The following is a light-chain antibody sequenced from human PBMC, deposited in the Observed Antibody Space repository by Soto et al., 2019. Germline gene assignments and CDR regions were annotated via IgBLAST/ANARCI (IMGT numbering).Light chain of an antibody. CDR1: SSDVGGYNY. CDR2: EVN. CDR3: SSYAGSSNV. Sequence: QSALAQPPSASGSPGQSVAISRTGTSSDVGGYNYVSWYQQHPGKAPKLMIYEVNKRPSGVPDRFPGSKSGNTASLTVSGLQAEDEADYYCSSYAGSSNVFGTGTKVTVL. V-gene: IGLV2-8*01. J-gene: IGLJ1*01.